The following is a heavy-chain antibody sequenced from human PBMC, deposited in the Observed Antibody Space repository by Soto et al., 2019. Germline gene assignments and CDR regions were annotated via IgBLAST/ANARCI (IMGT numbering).Heavy chain of an antibody. V-gene: IGHV1-18*04. Sequence: ASVKVSCKASGYTFTSYGISWVRQAPGQGLEWMGWISAYNGNTNYAQKLQGRVTMTTDTSTSTAYMELRSLRSDDTAVYYCAAGTIFGVVNDYYYYYGTDVWGQGTTVTVSS. CDR2: ISAYNGNT. CDR3: AAGTIFGVVNDYYYYYGTDV. J-gene: IGHJ6*02. D-gene: IGHD3-3*01. CDR1: GYTFTSYG.